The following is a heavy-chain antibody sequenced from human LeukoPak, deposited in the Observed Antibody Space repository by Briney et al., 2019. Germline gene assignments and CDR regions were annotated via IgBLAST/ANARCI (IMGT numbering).Heavy chain of an antibody. V-gene: IGHV4-59*01. Sequence: SETLSLTCTVSGGSISSYYWSWIRQPPRKGLEWIGYIYYSGSTNYNPSLKSGVTISVETSKNQFSLKLSSVTAADTAVDYCARIAWSSGWDNWFDPWGQGTLVTVSS. CDR2: IYYSGST. D-gene: IGHD6-19*01. CDR3: ARIAWSSGWDNWFDP. CDR1: GGSISSYY. J-gene: IGHJ5*02.